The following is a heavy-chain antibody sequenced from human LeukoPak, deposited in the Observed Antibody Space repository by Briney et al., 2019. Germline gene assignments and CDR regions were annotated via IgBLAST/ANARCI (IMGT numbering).Heavy chain of an antibody. J-gene: IGHJ4*02. CDR3: ARDVRRLQLSTYFFDF. CDR2: ISSHTGDT. D-gene: IGHD4-17*01. CDR1: GYVFTGYG. Sequence: ASVKASCKASGYVFTGYGISWVRQAPGQGLEWMGWISSHTGDTRYAQRFQDRVTMTTDISTTTAYLDLRSLRFDDTAVYYCARDVRRLQLSTYFFDFWGQGTPVSVSS. V-gene: IGHV1-18*01.